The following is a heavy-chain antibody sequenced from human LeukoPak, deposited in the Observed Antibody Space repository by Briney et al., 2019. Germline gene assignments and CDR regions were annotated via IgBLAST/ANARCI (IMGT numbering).Heavy chain of an antibody. CDR3: AKDRFYANPTIPDDY. J-gene: IGHJ4*02. CDR1: GFTVSSNY. D-gene: IGHD3-9*01. Sequence: GGSLRLSCAASGFTVSSNYMSWVRQAPGKGLEWVSAISGSGGSTYYADSVKGRFTISRDNSKNTLYLQMNSLRAEDTAVYYCAKDRFYANPTIPDDYWGQGTLVTVSS. CDR2: ISGSGGST. V-gene: IGHV3-23*01.